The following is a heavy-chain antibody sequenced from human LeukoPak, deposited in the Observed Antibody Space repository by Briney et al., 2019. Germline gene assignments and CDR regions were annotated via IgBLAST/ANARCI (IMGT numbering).Heavy chain of an antibody. D-gene: IGHD3-9*01. CDR3: ARGAYGFYDILTEHAFDP. V-gene: IGHV3-23*01. CDR2: INGPGNST. Sequence: GGSLRLSCAASDLIFNAYGMSWVRQTPGMGLEWVAAINGPGNSTYYADSVRGRFTISRDNPKNMLFLQMSSLRSEDTAVYYCARGAYGFYDILTEHAFDPWGQGTLVTVSS. J-gene: IGHJ5*02. CDR1: DLIFNAYG.